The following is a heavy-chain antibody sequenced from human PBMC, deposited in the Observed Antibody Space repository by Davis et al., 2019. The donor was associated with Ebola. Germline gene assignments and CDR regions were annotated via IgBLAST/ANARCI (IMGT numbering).Heavy chain of an antibody. CDR1: GYTFTGYY. D-gene: IGHD3/OR15-3a*01. CDR2: INPNSGGT. V-gene: IGHV1-2*02. Sequence: ASVKVSCKASGYTFTGYYMHWVRQAPGQGLEWMGWINPNSGGTNYTQKFQGRVTMTRDTSISTAYMELSRLRSDDTAVYYCASHDLRGAYYYYYGMDVWGQGTTVTVSS. J-gene: IGHJ6*02. CDR3: ASHDLRGAYYYYYGMDV.